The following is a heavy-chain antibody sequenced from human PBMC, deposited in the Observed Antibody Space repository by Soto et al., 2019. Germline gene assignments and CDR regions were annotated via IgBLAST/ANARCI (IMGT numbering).Heavy chain of an antibody. D-gene: IGHD3-3*01. J-gene: IGHJ4*02. CDR3: ARDPGVTNYYFDY. CDR2: IWYDGSKQ. Sequence: QVQLVESGGGVVQPGTSLRLSCAPSGFTFSRYGMHWVRQAPGKGLEWVAVIWYDGSKQYYADSVKGRFTISRDNSKNTLYLQMNSRRAEDTAVYYCARDPGVTNYYFDYWGQGTLVTVSS. V-gene: IGHV3-33*01. CDR1: GFTFSRYG.